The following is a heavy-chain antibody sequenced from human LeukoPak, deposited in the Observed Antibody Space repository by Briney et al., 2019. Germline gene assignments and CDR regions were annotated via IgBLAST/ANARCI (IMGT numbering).Heavy chain of an antibody. J-gene: IGHJ4*02. V-gene: IGHV3-23*01. D-gene: IGHD3-3*01. Sequence: QPGGFLRLSCAASGFTFSSYAMSWVRQAPGKGLEWVSAISGSGGSTYYADSVKGRFTISRENSKNTLYLQMNSLRAEDTAVDYCAKGTSEWFALDYWGQGTLVTVSS. CDR2: ISGSGGST. CDR1: GFTFSSYA. CDR3: AKGTSEWFALDY.